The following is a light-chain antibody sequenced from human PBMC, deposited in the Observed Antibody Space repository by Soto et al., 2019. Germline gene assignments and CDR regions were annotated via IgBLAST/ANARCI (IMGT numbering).Light chain of an antibody. CDR1: QDVGKW. CDR3: QQSYSTPPIT. CDR2: AAS. J-gene: IGKJ5*01. V-gene: IGKV1-12*01. Sequence: DLQMTQSPPSVSASVGDRVTITCRASQDVGKWLAWYQQKPGKAPKLLIYAASGLQSGVPSRFSGSGSGTDFTLTISSLQPEDFATYYCQQSYSTPPITFGQGTRLEI.